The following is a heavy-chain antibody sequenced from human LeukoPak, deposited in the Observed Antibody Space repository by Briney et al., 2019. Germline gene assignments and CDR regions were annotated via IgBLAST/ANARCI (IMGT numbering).Heavy chain of an antibody. CDR1: GFTFSSYW. V-gene: IGHV4-4*02. Sequence: GSLRLSCAASGFTFSSYWMSWVRQPPGKGLEWIGEIYHSGSTNYNPSLKSRVTISVDKSKNQFSLKLSSVTAADTAVYYCARRLNYYYGMDVWGQGTTVTVSS. CDR2: IYHSGST. J-gene: IGHJ6*02. CDR3: ARRLNYYYGMDV.